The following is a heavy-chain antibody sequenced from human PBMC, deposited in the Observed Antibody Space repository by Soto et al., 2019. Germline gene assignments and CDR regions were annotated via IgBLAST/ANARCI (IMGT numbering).Heavy chain of an antibody. V-gene: IGHV1-69*01. Sequence: KVSCKASGYTFTGHSINWVRQAPGQGLEWKGGIITLFGTSNYAQNFQGRVTITADQSTSTAYMELNSLTSDDTAVYYCAREVGYGDFSAALLDWGQGTLVTVSS. CDR3: AREVGYGDFSAALLD. J-gene: IGHJ4*02. D-gene: IGHD2-21*02. CDR2: IITLFGTS. CDR1: GYTFTGHS.